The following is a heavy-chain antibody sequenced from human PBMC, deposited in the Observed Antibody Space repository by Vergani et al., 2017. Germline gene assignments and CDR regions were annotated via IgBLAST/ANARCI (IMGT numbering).Heavy chain of an antibody. CDR3: SRGRGYSFGYFDY. D-gene: IGHD5-18*01. V-gene: IGHV3-49*04. CDR1: GFSFGDYA. Sequence: EVQLVESGGGLVPPGRSLRLSCAASGFSFGDYAMTWVRQAPGKGLEWVAFIRNKPYGGTTEYAASVKGRFTISRDDSKRLAYLQLSGLKTEDTAVYFCSRGRGYSFGYFDYWGQGTLVTVSS. J-gene: IGHJ4*02. CDR2: IRNKPYGGTT.